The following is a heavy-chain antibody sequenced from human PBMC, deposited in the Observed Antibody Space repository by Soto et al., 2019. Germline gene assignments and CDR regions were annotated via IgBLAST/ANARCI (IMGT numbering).Heavy chain of an antibody. J-gene: IGHJ4*02. V-gene: IGHV3-23*01. CDR2: ISGSGGST. D-gene: IGHD3-22*01. CDR1: GFTFSSYA. CDR3: AKERPYYYDSRHFTYYFDY. Sequence: GGSLRLSCAASGFTFSSYAMSWVRQAPGKGLEWVSAISGSGGSTYYADSVKGRFTISRDNSKNTLYLQMNSLRAEDTAVYYCAKERPYYYDSRHFTYYFDYWGQGTLVTVSS.